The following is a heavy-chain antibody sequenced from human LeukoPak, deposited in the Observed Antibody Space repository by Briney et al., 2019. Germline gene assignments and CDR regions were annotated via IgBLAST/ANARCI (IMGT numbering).Heavy chain of an antibody. CDR2: IYYSGST. D-gene: IGHD4-17*01. CDR1: GGSISSYY. V-gene: IGHV4-59*01. CDR3: ARAPGGYGDSGNWFDP. Sequence: SETLSLTCTVSGGSISSYYWSWIRQPPGEGLEWIGYIYYSGSTNYNPSLKSRVTISVDTSKNQFSLKLSSVTAADTAVYYCARAPGGYGDSGNWFDPWGQGTLVTVSS. J-gene: IGHJ5*02.